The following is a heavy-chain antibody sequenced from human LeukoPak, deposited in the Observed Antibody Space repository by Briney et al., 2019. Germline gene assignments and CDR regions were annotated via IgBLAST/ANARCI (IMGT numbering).Heavy chain of an antibody. Sequence: ASEKVSCKASGGTFSSYAISWVRQAPGQGLEWMGGIIPIFGTANYAQKFQGRVTITTDESTSTAYMELSSLRSEDTAVYYCAREGGGYTYTYYFDYWGQGTLVTVSS. J-gene: IGHJ4*02. CDR2: IIPIFGTA. CDR3: AREGGGYTYTYYFDY. V-gene: IGHV1-69*05. CDR1: GGTFSSYA. D-gene: IGHD3-16*01.